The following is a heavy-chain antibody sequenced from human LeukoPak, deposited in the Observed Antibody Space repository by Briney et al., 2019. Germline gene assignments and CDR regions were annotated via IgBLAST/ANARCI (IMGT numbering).Heavy chain of an antibody. CDR1: GYTSTSYG. J-gene: IGHJ3*02. CDR3: ARLSAAVDAFDI. D-gene: IGHD2-2*01. V-gene: IGHV1-18*01. Sequence: ASVKVSCKASGYTSTSYGISWVRQAPGQGLEWMGWISAYNGNTNYAQKLQGRVTMTTDTSTSTAYMELRSLRSDDTAVYYCARLSAAVDAFDIWGQGTMVTASS. CDR2: ISAYNGNT.